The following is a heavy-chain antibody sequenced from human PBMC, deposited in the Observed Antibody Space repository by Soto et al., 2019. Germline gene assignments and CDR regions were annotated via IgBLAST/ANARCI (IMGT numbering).Heavy chain of an antibody. CDR1: GGSISSYY. CDR2: IYYSGST. V-gene: IGHV4-59*01. D-gene: IGHD2-21*01. Sequence: SETLSLTCTVSGGSISSYYWSWIRQPPGKGLEWIGYIYYSGSTNYNPSLKSRVTISVDTSKNQFSLKLSSVTAADTAVYYCARVIYCGGDCSDYWGQGTLVTVSS. CDR3: ARVIYCGGDCSDY. J-gene: IGHJ4*02.